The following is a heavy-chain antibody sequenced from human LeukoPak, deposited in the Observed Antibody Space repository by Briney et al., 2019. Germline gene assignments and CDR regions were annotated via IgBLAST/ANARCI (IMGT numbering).Heavy chain of an antibody. V-gene: IGHV1-69*13. CDR3: ARDGVRNMGLRLDY. J-gene: IGHJ4*02. D-gene: IGHD1-14*01. CDR2: IIPIFPKS. CDR1: GGTFGVNA. Sequence: GASVKVSCKASGGTFGVNAIHWVRQAPGKGLEWMGDIIPIFPKSNYAQKFQGRVTFTADESTSTAYMEMSSLTSEDTAVYYCARDGVRNMGLRLDYWGQGTLVIVSS.